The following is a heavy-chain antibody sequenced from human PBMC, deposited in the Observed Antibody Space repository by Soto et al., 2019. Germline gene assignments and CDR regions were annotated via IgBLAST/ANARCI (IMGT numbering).Heavy chain of an antibody. CDR3: AKTQYSFGPLDS. CDR1: GFTFSDYA. Sequence: GGSLRLSCAASGFTFSDYAMRWVRQAPGKGLEWVSGLSTGGDITYYADSVKGRFTISRDNSKNTLYLQMSSLRADDTAVYYCAKTQYSFGPLDSWGQGTLVTVSS. V-gene: IGHV3-23*01. CDR2: LSTGGDIT. D-gene: IGHD6-6*01. J-gene: IGHJ4*02.